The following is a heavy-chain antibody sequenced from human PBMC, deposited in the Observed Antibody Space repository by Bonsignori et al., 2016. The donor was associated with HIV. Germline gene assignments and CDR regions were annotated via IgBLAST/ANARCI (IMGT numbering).Heavy chain of an antibody. CDR1: GTNFADNS. Sequence: GGSLRLSCTVTGTNFADNSISWVRQAPGKGLDWVGFITSKTYGERTDYAASVRGRFTISRDDSKSIAYLQMNSLKTEDTAVYFCARDDSPDAYWGQGTLVTVSS. V-gene: IGHV3-49*04. D-gene: IGHD1-14*01. J-gene: IGHJ4*02. CDR2: ITSKTYGERT. CDR3: ARDDSPDAY.